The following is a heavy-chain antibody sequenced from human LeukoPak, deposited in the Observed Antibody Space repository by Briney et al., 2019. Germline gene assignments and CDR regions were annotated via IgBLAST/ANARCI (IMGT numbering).Heavy chain of an antibody. J-gene: IGHJ4*02. CDR1: GGTFSSYA. CDR2: IIPILGIA. Sequence: SVKVSCKASGGTFSSYAISWVRQAPGQGLEWMGRIIPILGIANYAQKFQGRVTITAHKSTSTASMELSSLRSEDTAVYYCATDLDYYDSSGYYFDYWGQGPLVTVSS. V-gene: IGHV1-69*04. D-gene: IGHD3-22*01. CDR3: ATDLDYYDSSGYYFDY.